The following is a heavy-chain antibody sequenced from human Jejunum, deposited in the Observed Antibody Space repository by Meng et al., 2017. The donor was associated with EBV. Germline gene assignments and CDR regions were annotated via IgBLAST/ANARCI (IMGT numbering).Heavy chain of an antibody. CDR3: ARQGPSGRTFDY. CDR1: GGSISSSSYN. J-gene: IGHJ4*02. Sequence: QGQQGSAPGVVKPSGASSPTCIAAGGSISSSSYNWGWSRQPPGKGLEWIGTYYNSGSTYYNPSLKSRVTISVDTSKNQFSLKLISVTAADTAAYYCARQGPSGRTFDYWGQGTLVTVSS. V-gene: IGHV4-39*01. D-gene: IGHD1-26*01. CDR2: YYNSGST.